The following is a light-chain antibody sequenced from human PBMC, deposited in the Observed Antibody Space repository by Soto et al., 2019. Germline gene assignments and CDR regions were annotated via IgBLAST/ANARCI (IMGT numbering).Light chain of an antibody. V-gene: IGKV3-20*01. CDR3: QQYASSLIT. CDR1: QSVRYNY. Sequence: EIVLTQSPGTLSLCPGERATLSCRASQSVRYNYLAWYQEKPGQAPRLLIYAASSRAAGIPDRFGGSGSGTDFALTISRLEPEDFAVYYCQQYASSLITFGQGTRLEIK. CDR2: AAS. J-gene: IGKJ5*01.